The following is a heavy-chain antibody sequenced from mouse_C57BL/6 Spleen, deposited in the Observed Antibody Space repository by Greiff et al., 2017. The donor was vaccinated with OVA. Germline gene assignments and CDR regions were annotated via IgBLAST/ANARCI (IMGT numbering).Heavy chain of an antibody. V-gene: IGHV1-82*01. CDR2: IYPGDGDT. Sequence: QVQLQQSGPELVKPGASVKISCKASGYAFSSSWMNWVKQRPGKGLEWIGRIYPGDGDTNYNGKFKGKATLTVDKSSSTAYMQLSSLTSEDSAVSFCARGDYYGGGHGAMDYWGQGTSVTVSS. CDR1: GYAFSSSW. J-gene: IGHJ4*01. D-gene: IGHD1-1*01. CDR3: ARGDYYGGGHGAMDY.